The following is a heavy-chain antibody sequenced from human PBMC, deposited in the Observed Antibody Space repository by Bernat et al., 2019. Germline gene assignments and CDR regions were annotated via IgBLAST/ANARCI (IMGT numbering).Heavy chain of an antibody. CDR3: ARDVGDVLTGYVVDS. Sequence: EVQLVESGGGLIQPGGSLRLSCAASGFTVSSNYMSWVRQAPGKGLEWVSLIYSGGGTYYADSVKGRFTISRDNSKNTLYLQMNSLRAEDTAVYYCARDVGDVLTGYVVDSWGQGTLVTVSS. V-gene: IGHV3-53*01. CDR2: IYSGGGT. D-gene: IGHD3-9*01. CDR1: GFTVSSNY. J-gene: IGHJ4*02.